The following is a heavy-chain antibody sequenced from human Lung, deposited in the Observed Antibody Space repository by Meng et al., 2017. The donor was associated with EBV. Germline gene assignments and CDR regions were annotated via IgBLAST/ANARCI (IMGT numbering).Heavy chain of an antibody. V-gene: IGHV4-30-4*01. J-gene: IGHJ4*02. CDR2: IFYTGSS. CDR3: ARDPAQEDFDTSGYLYDY. Sequence: QVQRQESGPGMVKPSQTLSLTCAVSGGSITSGDNYWSWIRQTPGKGLEWIGYIFYTGSSYSNPSLKSRATLSVDTSKNQFSLKLSSVTAADTAVYFCARDPAQEDFDTSGYLYDYWGPGTLVTVSS. D-gene: IGHD3-22*01. CDR1: GGSITSGDNY.